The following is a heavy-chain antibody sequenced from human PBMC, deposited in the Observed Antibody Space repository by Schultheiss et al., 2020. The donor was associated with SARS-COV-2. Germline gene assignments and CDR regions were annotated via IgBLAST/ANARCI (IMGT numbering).Heavy chain of an antibody. V-gene: IGHV3-23*01. CDR3: ARDISSYYGMDV. D-gene: IGHD3-3*02. Sequence: GGSLRLSCAASGFTFSSYAMSWVRQAPGKGLEWVSAIGTAGDTYYPGSVKGRFTISRDNSKNTLYLQMNSLRAEDTAVYYCARDISSYYGMDVWGQGTTVTVSS. CDR1: GFTFSSYA. J-gene: IGHJ6*02. CDR2: IGTAGDT.